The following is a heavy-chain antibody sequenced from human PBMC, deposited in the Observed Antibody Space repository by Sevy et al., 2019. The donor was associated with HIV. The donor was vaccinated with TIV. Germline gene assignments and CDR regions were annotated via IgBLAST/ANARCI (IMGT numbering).Heavy chain of an antibody. D-gene: IGHD3-16*02. J-gene: IGHJ6*02. CDR3: ARDRRFCGNECYLYYYYGMDV. CDR2: IHADGSS. CDR1: GFNVNDNY. Sequence: GGSLRLSCAASGFNVNDNYMTWVRQAPGKGLEWVPIIHADGSSYYADSVKGRFTMSRDDSKNIVNLQMNSLRADDTAVYYCARDRRFCGNECYLYYYYGMDVWGQGTAVTVSS. V-gene: IGHV3-53*01.